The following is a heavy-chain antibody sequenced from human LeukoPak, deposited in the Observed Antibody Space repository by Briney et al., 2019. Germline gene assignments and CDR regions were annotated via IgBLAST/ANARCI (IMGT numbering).Heavy chain of an antibody. CDR3: ARSGGTYGWFDP. V-gene: IGHV3-11*03. CDR2: ISSGSSYT. Sequence: GGSLRLSCAASGFSFSEYYMSWIRQAPGKGLEWVSCISSGSSYTNYTDSVKGRFTISRDNAKRSLYLQMNSLTAEDTAVYYCARSGGTYGWFDPWGRGTLVTVSS. CDR1: GFSFSEYY. J-gene: IGHJ5*02. D-gene: IGHD1-26*01.